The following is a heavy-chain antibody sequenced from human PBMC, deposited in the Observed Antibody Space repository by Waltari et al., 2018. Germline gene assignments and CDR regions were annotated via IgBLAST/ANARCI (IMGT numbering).Heavy chain of an antibody. CDR2: ITAERGDK. CDR1: RFAFSTYG. V-gene: IGHV3-30*04. Sequence: QGQLVESGGGVVQPGRSLRLSCVASRFAFSTYGLHWVRQAPGKRLGWVALITAERGDKYYADSVKGRVTISSDNSKKTVYLQLDNLGPEDTAVYFCAREERTSSFYYLDLWGQGTLVTVSS. D-gene: IGHD3-9*01. CDR3: AREERTSSFYYLDL. J-gene: IGHJ4*02.